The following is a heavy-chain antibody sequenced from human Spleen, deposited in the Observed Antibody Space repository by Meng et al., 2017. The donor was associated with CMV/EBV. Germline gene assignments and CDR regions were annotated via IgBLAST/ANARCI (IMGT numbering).Heavy chain of an antibody. CDR3: AKDMGSSSSPNFDY. CDR1: GFTFSSYD. D-gene: IGHD6-6*01. J-gene: IGHJ4*02. Sequence: GESLKISCAASGFTFSSYDMHWVRQATGKGLEWVSAIGTAGDTYYPGSVKGRFTISRENAKNSLYLQMNSLRAEDTALYYCAKDMGSSSSPNFDYWGQGTLVTVSS. CDR2: IGTAGDT. V-gene: IGHV3-13*01.